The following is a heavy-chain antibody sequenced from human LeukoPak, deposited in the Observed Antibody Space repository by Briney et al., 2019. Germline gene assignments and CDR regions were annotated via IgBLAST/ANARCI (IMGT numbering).Heavy chain of an antibody. Sequence: GGSLRLSCAASGSIFSSYGMHWVRQAPGKGLEWVAVISYDGSNKYYADSVKGRFTISRDNSKNTLYLHMNSLRAEDTAVYYCAKRLGDYYDSSGNSPEYYGMDVWGQGTTVTVSS. CDR2: ISYDGSNK. J-gene: IGHJ6*02. CDR3: AKRLGDYYDSSGNSPEYYGMDV. V-gene: IGHV3-30*18. D-gene: IGHD3-22*01. CDR1: GSIFSSYG.